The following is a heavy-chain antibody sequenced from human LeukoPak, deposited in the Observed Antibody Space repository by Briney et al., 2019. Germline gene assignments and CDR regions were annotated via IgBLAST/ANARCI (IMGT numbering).Heavy chain of an antibody. Sequence: GASVKVSCKASGYTFTNYGISWVRQAPGQGLEWMGWISGYNGYTKNVQNLQGRVTMTTDTSTSTAYMELSRLRSDDTAVYYCARGYYDILIGYRGGAFDIWGQGTMVTVSS. CDR3: ARGYYDILIGYRGGAFDI. J-gene: IGHJ3*02. CDR1: GYTFTNYG. CDR2: ISGYNGYT. D-gene: IGHD3-9*01. V-gene: IGHV1-18*01.